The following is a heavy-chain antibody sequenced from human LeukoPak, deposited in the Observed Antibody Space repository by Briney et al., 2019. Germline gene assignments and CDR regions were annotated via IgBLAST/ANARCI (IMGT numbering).Heavy chain of an antibody. Sequence: ASVKVSCKASGYTFTSYGISWVRQAPGQGLEWMGWISAYNGNTNYAQKLQGRVTMSTDTSTSTAYMELRSLRSDDTAVYYCARVRYTEYYFDYWGQGTLVTVSS. CDR3: ARVRYTEYYFDY. D-gene: IGHD5-18*01. V-gene: IGHV1-18*01. J-gene: IGHJ4*02. CDR2: ISAYNGNT. CDR1: GYTFTSYG.